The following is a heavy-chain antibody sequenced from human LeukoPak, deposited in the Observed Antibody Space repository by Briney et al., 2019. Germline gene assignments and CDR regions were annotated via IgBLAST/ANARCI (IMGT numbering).Heavy chain of an antibody. Sequence: GGSLRLSCAASGFTFSSYSMNWVRQARGKGLEWVSSISSSSSYIYYADSVKGRFTISRDNAKNSLYLQMNSLRAEDTAVYYCARDSDSYGALAPFDYWGQGTLVTVSS. CDR1: GFTFSSYS. CDR2: ISSSSSYI. D-gene: IGHD5-18*01. J-gene: IGHJ4*02. V-gene: IGHV3-21*01. CDR3: ARDSDSYGALAPFDY.